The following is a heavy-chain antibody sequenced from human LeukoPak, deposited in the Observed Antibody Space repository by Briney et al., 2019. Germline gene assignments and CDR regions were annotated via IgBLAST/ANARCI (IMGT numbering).Heavy chain of an antibody. J-gene: IGHJ3*02. CDR3: AREGVLRVTNAEDGTSIKRIPNAFDI. CDR2: IIPIFGTA. D-gene: IGHD4-17*01. CDR1: GGTFSSYA. Sequence: GASVKVSCKASGGTFSSYAISWVRQAPGQGLEWMGRIIPIFGTANYAQKFQGRVTITTDESTSTAYMELSSLRSEDTVVYYCAREGVLRVTNAEDGTSIKRIPNAFDIWGQGTMVTVSS. V-gene: IGHV1-69*05.